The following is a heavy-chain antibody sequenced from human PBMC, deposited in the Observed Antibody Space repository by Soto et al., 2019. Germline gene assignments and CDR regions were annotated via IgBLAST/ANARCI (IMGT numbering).Heavy chain of an antibody. CDR1: GYGFTTYG. CDR3: ARGSYGDY. CDR2: ISAHNGNT. Sequence: QIHLVQSGAEVKKPGASVKVSCKGSGYGFTTYGITWVRQAPGQGLEWMAWISAHNGNTNYAQKLQGRVTVTRETSASTAYMELRSLRSDDTAVSYCARGSYGDYWGPGALVTVPS. V-gene: IGHV1-18*01. J-gene: IGHJ4*02. D-gene: IGHD1-26*01.